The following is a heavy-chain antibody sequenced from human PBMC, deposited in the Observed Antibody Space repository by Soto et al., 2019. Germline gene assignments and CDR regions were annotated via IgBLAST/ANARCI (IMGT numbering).Heavy chain of an antibody. D-gene: IGHD2-2*01. Sequence: GGSLRLSCLASGFTFNRYWMHWVRQAPGKGLVWVSRINTDKSTLTYADSVEGRFTISRDNAKNTLYLQMDSLRAEDTAVYYCARDLPRFSLVPAATAQKGSIYYYYGMDVWGQGTTVTVSS. V-gene: IGHV3-74*03. J-gene: IGHJ6*02. CDR1: GFTFNRYW. CDR3: ARDLPRFSLVPAATAQKGSIYYYYGMDV. CDR2: INTDKSTL.